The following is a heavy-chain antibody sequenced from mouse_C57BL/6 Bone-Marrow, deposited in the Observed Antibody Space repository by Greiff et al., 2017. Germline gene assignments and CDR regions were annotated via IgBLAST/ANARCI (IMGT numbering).Heavy chain of an antibody. CDR2: IYPGSGST. V-gene: IGHV1-55*01. J-gene: IGHJ4*01. CDR3: ARDDYVFHYYAMDD. Sequence: VQLQQPGAELVKPGASVKMSCKASGYTFTSYWITWVKQRPGQGLEWIGDIYPGSGSTNYNEKFKSKATLTVDTSSSTAYMQLSSLTSEDSAVYYCARDDYVFHYYAMDDWGQGTSVTVSS. CDR1: GYTFTSYW. D-gene: IGHD2-4*01.